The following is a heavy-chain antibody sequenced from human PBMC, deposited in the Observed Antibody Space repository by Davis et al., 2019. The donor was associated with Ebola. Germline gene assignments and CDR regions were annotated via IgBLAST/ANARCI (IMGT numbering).Heavy chain of an antibody. V-gene: IGHV3-21*01. Sequence: PGGSLRLSCAASGFTFSSYSMNWVRQAPGKGLEWVSSISSSSSYIYYADSVKGRFTISRDNAKNSLYLQMNSLRAEDTAVYYCARGRGYCSGGSCYSVPHYWGQGTLVTVSS. CDR1: GFTFSSYS. CDR3: ARGRGYCSGGSCYSVPHY. CDR2: ISSSSSYI. J-gene: IGHJ4*02. D-gene: IGHD2-15*01.